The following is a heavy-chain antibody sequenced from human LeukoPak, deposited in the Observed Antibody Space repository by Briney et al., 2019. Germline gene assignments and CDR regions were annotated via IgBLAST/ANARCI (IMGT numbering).Heavy chain of an antibody. CDR2: IIPIFGTA. V-gene: IGHV1-69*13. Sequence: ASVTVSCKASGGSFSSSAINWVRQAPGQGLEWMGGIIPIFGTANYAQNFQGRVTITADESTSTAYMELGSLRSEDTAVYYCAREARGDYVVDHWGQGTLVTVSS. CDR1: GGSFSSSA. D-gene: IGHD4-17*01. CDR3: AREARGDYVVDH. J-gene: IGHJ4*02.